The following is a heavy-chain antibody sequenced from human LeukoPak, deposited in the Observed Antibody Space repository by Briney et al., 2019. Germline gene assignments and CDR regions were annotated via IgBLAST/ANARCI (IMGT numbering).Heavy chain of an antibody. V-gene: IGHV1-46*01. CDR1: GYTFTSYY. Sequence: ASVKVSCKASGYTFTSYYMHWVRQAPGQGLEWMGIINPSGGSTSYAQKFQGRVTMTRDTSTSTVYMELSSLRSEDTAMYYCARGGGVATYYYGMDVWGQGTTVTVSS. CDR2: INPSGGST. CDR3: ARGGGVATYYYGMDV. J-gene: IGHJ6*02. D-gene: IGHD3-16*01.